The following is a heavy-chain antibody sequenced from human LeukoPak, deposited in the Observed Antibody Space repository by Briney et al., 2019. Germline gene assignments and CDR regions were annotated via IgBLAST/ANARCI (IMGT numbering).Heavy chain of an antibody. Sequence: SETLSLTCAVYGGSFSGYYWSWIRQPPGKGLEWIGEINHSGSTNYNPSLKSRVTISVDTSKNQFSLKLSSVTAADTAVYYCARLYSGYDPDYWGQGTLVTVSS. CDR3: ARLYSGYDPDY. J-gene: IGHJ4*02. CDR1: GGSFSGYY. D-gene: IGHD5-12*01. CDR2: INHSGST. V-gene: IGHV4-34*01.